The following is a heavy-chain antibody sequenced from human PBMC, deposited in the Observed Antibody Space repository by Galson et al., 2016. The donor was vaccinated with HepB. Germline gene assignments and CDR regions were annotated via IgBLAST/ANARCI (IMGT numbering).Heavy chain of an antibody. CDR2: ISGSGYST. D-gene: IGHD5-12*01. J-gene: IGHJ4*02. CDR1: GFTFSSYA. Sequence: SLRLSCAASGFTFSSYAMSWVRQAPGKGLEWVSGISGSGYSTFYVDSVQGRFTISRDNSKSTLYLQMNSLRAEDTAVYYCAKAEGLSASGYWLADSWGQGTLVTVSS. V-gene: IGHV3-23*01. CDR3: AKAEGLSASGYWLADS.